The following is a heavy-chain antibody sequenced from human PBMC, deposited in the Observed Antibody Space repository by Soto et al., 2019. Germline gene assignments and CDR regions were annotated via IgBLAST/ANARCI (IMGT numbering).Heavy chain of an antibody. CDR1: GGSISSYY. D-gene: IGHD3-16*02. J-gene: IGHJ2*01. Sequence: QVQLQESGPGLVKPSETLSLTCTVSGGSISSYYWSWIRQPAGKGLEWIGRIYTSGSTNYNPSLKSRVTMSVDTSKNQFSLKLSSVTAADTAVYYCARDGGMITFGGVIVFRPDWYFDLWGRGTLVTVSS. CDR3: ARDGGMITFGGVIVFRPDWYFDL. V-gene: IGHV4-4*07. CDR2: IYTSGST.